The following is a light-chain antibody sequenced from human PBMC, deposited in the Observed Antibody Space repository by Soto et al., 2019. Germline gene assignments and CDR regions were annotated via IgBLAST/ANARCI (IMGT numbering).Light chain of an antibody. CDR2: DVS. CDR1: SSDVGNYNS. J-gene: IGLJ1*01. CDR3: SSYTSSTTYV. Sequence: QSVLTQPASVSGSPGQSITISCAGTSSDVGNYNSVSWYQHHPGKAPKLMIYDVSNRPSGVSNRFSGSKSGNTASLTISWLQAEDESDYYCSSYTSSTTYVFGSGTKVTVL. V-gene: IGLV2-14*03.